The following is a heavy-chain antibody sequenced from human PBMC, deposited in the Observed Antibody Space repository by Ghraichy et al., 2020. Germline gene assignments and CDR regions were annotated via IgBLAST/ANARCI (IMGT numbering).Heavy chain of an antibody. V-gene: IGHV1-8*03. CDR1: GYTFTSYD. Sequence: ASVVSCKASGYTFTSYDINWVRQATGQGLEWVGWMNPNIGNTGYAQKFQRRVTIPRNTSISTAYMELSSLRSEDTAVYYCARARGPTAMGPFGVRDQLGSFLYEFCDYYYYGMDVWGQGTTVTVSS. J-gene: IGHJ6*02. CDR3: ARARGPTAMGPFGVRDQLGSFLYEFCDYYYYGMDV. CDR2: MNPNIGNT. D-gene: IGHD5-18*01.